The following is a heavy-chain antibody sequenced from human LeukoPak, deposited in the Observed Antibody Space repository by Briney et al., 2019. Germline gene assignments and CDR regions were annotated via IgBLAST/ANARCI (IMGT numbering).Heavy chain of an antibody. CDR2: IRPSGST. Sequence: PSETLSLTCTVSGGSISSYFCTWIRQPAGKGLEWIGRIRPSGSTNYNPSLKSRVTMSVDTSKNQFSLKLSSVTAADTAVYYCARDPEGHGNYFDYWGQGALVTVSS. V-gene: IGHV4-4*07. D-gene: IGHD1-14*01. CDR3: ARDPEGHGNYFDY. CDR1: GGSISSYF. J-gene: IGHJ4*02.